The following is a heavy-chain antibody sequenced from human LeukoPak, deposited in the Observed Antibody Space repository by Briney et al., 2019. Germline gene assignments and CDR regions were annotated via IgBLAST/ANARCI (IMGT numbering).Heavy chain of an antibody. CDR3: ARRITGTTSDSFDY. CDR1: GGSVTSSSYL. Sequence: SETLSLTCTVSGGSVTSSSYLWGWIRLPPGKGLEWIGSIHYSGSTFYNPSLKSRVSISVDTSKNQFSLMLRSVTAADVAIYYCARRITGTTSDSFDYWGQGTLVTVSS. D-gene: IGHD1-20*01. V-gene: IGHV4-39*01. J-gene: IGHJ4*02. CDR2: IHYSGST.